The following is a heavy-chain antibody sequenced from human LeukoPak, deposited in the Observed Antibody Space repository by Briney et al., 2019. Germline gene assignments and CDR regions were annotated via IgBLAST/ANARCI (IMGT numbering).Heavy chain of an antibody. CDR3: ARFSGGTSRVDY. CDR1: GGSISSYY. V-gene: IGHV4-59*01. CDR2: ISNGGSSGST. J-gene: IGHJ4*02. Sequence: SETLSITCTVSGGSISSYYWSWIRQPPGKGLEWIGYISNGGSSGSTNYSPSLKSRVTISADTSKNQFSLNVTSVTAADTAMYYCARFSGGTSRVDYWGQGTLVTVSS.